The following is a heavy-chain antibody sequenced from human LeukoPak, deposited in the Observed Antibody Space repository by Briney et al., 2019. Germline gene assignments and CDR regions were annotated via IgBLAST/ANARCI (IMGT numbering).Heavy chain of an antibody. Sequence: PGGSLRLSCAASGFTFSSYSMNWVRQAPGKGLEWVSSISSSSSYIYYADSVKGRFTISRDNAKNSLYLQMNSLRAEDTAVYYCAKDADYGGNSGPHWGQGTLVTVSS. CDR2: ISSSSSYI. V-gene: IGHV3-21*01. D-gene: IGHD4-23*01. J-gene: IGHJ1*01. CDR1: GFTFSSYS. CDR3: AKDADYGGNSGPH.